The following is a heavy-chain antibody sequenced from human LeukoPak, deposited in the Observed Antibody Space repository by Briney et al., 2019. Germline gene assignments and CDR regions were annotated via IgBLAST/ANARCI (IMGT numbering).Heavy chain of an antibody. J-gene: IGHJ4*02. V-gene: IGHV3-30*02. CDR2: IQYDGSNE. CDR1: GFTFSSYG. D-gene: IGHD3-3*01. Sequence: GGSLRLSCAASGFTFSSYGMHWVRQAPGKGLEWVAYIQYDGSNEQYAHSVKGRFRISRDSSKSILYLQMNSLRAEDTAVYYCAKDLAKGLLYRRGKYYFDYWGQGILVTVPS. CDR3: AKDLAKGLLYRRGKYYFDY.